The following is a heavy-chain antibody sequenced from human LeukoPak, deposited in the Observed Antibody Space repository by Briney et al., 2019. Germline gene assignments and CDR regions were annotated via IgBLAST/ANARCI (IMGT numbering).Heavy chain of an antibody. CDR2: IYYSGST. CDR1: GGSISSYY. Sequence: SETLSHTCTVSGGSISSYYWSWIRQPPGKGLEWVGYIYYSGSTNYNPSLKSRVTISVDTSKNQFSLKLSSVTAADTAVYYCAREVASAGLDYWGQGTLVTVSS. J-gene: IGHJ4*02. V-gene: IGHV4-59*01. D-gene: IGHD5-12*01. CDR3: AREVASAGLDY.